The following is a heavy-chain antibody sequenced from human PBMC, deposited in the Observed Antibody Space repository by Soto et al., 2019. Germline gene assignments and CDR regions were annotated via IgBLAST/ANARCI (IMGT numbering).Heavy chain of an antibody. J-gene: IGHJ6*02. D-gene: IGHD3-22*01. CDR2: IIPMLGIA. V-gene: IGHV1-69*01. Sequence: QVQFVQSGAEVKKPGSSVKVSCQASGGSFSDYAISWVRQAPGQGREWMGGIIPMLGIADNAQKFQGRVIITADEYTSTVYMELGSMRSEDTAVYYCARDGDYYDSSGFQRDYHYYGMDVWGQGTTVTVAS. CDR1: GGSFSDYA. CDR3: ARDGDYYDSSGFQRDYHYYGMDV.